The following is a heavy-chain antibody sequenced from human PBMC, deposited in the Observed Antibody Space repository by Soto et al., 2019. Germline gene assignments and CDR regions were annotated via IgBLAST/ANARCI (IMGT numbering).Heavy chain of an antibody. CDR1: GYTFTSYD. CDR2: MNPNSGNT. J-gene: IGHJ4*02. CDR3: ARGRGEDRHERRFALDY. V-gene: IGHV1-8*01. Sequence: ASVKVSCKASGYTFTSYDINWVRQATGQGLEWMGWMNPNSGNTGYAQKFQGRVTMTRNTSISTAYMELSSLRSEDTAVYYCARGRGEDRHERRFALDYWGQGTLVTVPS. D-gene: IGHD3-10*01.